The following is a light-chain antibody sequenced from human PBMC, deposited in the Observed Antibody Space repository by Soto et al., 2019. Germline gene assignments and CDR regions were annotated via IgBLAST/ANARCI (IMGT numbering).Light chain of an antibody. V-gene: IGLV1-40*01. Sequence: QSGLTQPPSVSGAPWQRVTISCTGTSSNIGAGHAVHWYRQFPGAAPKLLIYGDTHRPSGVPDRFSGSKSATSASLVITGLQAEDEADYYCQSYDTSLRGWLFGGGTKVTVL. CDR3: QSYDTSLRGWL. CDR1: SSNIGAGHA. CDR2: GDT. J-gene: IGLJ3*02.